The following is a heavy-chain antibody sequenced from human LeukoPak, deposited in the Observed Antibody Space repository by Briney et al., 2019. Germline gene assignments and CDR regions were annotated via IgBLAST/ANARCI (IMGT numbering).Heavy chain of an antibody. CDR1: GYSFTSYW. Sequence: GESLKISCKGSGYSFTSYWIGWVRQMPGKGLEWMGIIYPGDSDTRYSPSFEGQVTISDDKCISTAYLQWSSLKASDTAMYYCARGSALLWFGELLTNWFDPWGQGTLVTVSS. CDR3: ARGSALLWFGELLTNWFDP. CDR2: IYPGDSDT. D-gene: IGHD3-10*01. V-gene: IGHV5-51*01. J-gene: IGHJ5*02.